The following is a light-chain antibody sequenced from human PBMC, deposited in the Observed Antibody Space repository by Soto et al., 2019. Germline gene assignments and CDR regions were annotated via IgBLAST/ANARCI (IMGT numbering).Light chain of an antibody. J-gene: IGKJ4*01. CDR2: NVS. CDR1: QSLVNSYGNTD. CDR3: MQGTHWPLT. Sequence: DVVMTQSPLSLPVTVGQPASISCRSSQSLVNSYGNTDLNWGQQRPGESPRRLIYNVSNRDSGVPDRFSGSGSGTDFTLTISRLQAEDVGVYYCMQGTHWPLTFGGGTKVELK. V-gene: IGKV2-30*01.